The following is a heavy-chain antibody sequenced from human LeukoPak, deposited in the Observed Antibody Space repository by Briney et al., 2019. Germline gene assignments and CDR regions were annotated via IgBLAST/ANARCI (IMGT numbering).Heavy chain of an antibody. CDR3: AKAPASSSYYGRFDY. J-gene: IGHJ4*02. Sequence: GGSLRLSGAASGFSFSNYAMSWVRQAPGKGLEWVSSISGSGGNTYYADSVKGRFTISRDNSKNTLYLQMNSLRAEDTAVYYCAKAPASSSYYGRFDYWGQGTLVTVSS. V-gene: IGHV3-23*01. D-gene: IGHD3-22*01. CDR1: GFSFSNYA. CDR2: ISGSGGNT.